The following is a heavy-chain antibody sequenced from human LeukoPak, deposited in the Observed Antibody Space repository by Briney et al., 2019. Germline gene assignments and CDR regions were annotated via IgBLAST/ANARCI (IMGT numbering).Heavy chain of an antibody. CDR3: VKGRISEDGLDF. CDR2: ISSSGNT. Sequence: GGSLRLSCTASGFPFIDYSMNWVRQTPGKGLDWVSSISSSGNTYYADSVKGRFTISRDNSKNMLYLQMNSLRAEDTAVYYCVKGRISEDGLDFWGQGTMVTVSS. CDR1: GFPFIDYS. D-gene: IGHD6-13*01. V-gene: IGHV3-23*01. J-gene: IGHJ4*02.